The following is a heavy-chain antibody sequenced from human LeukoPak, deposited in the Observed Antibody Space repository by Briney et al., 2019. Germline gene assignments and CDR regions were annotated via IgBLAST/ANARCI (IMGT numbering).Heavy chain of an antibody. CDR3: ASVSAYCSSTSCYGTYYFDY. CDR1: GGTFSSYA. CDR2: IIPMSDTA. V-gene: IGHV1-69*06. J-gene: IGHJ4*02. D-gene: IGHD2-2*01. Sequence: GASVKVSCKASGGTFSSYAISWVRQAPGQGLEWMGGIIPMSDTANYAQKFQGRVTITADKSTSTAYMELSSLRSEDTAVYYCASVSAYCSSTSCYGTYYFDYWGQGTLVTVSS.